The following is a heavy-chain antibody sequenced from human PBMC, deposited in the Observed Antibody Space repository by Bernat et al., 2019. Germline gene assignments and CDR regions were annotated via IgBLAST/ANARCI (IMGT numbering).Heavy chain of an antibody. CDR2: IWHDGSNK. CDR3: ATAGGYSTGVGVDY. V-gene: IGHV3-33*01. Sequence: QVQLVESGGGVVQPGRSLRLACAASAFTFSSYAMHWVRQAPGEGLEWVAIIWHDGSNKYYADSVKGRFTIPRDNSKNTLYLQMNSLRVEDTAVYYCATAGGYSTGVGVDYWGQGTLVTVSS. D-gene: IGHD2-8*02. J-gene: IGHJ4*02. CDR1: AFTFSSYA.